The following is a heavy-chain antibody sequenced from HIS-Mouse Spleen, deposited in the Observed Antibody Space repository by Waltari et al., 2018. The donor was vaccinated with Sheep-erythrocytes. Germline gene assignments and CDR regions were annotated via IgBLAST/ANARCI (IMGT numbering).Heavy chain of an antibody. CDR3: AKDLNWGSYYYGMDV. D-gene: IGHD7-27*01. CDR1: GFTFSSYA. J-gene: IGHJ6*02. Sequence: EVQLLESGGGLVQPGGSLRLSCAASGFTFSSYAMSWVRQAPGKGVVGVSGSMGRGGNPSHAAPGQCRFTISRDNSKNTLYLQMNSLRAEDTAVYYCAKDLNWGSYYYGMDVWGQGTTVTVSS. CDR2: SMGRGGNP. V-gene: IGHV3-23*01.